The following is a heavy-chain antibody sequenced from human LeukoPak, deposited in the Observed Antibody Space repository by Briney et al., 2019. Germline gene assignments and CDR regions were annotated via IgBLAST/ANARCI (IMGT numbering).Heavy chain of an antibody. CDR3: ARRAGQSLNGSYGTAFDI. V-gene: IGHV4-39*01. D-gene: IGHD1-26*01. Sequence: SESLSLTCTVSGGSISSSSYYWGWLRQPPGKGLEWIGSIFYSGSTYYNPSLKSRVTISVDTSKNEFSLKLSSVTAADTAVYYCARRAGQSLNGSYGTAFDIWGQGTMVTVSS. J-gene: IGHJ3*02. CDR2: IFYSGST. CDR1: GGSISSSSYY.